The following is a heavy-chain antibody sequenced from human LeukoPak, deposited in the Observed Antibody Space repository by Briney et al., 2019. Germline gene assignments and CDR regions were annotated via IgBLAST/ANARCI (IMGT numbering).Heavy chain of an antibody. CDR1: GGTFSSYT. V-gene: IGHV1-69*05. CDR2: IIPVFGTA. Sequence: GASVKVSCKASGGTFSSYTINWVRQAPGQGLEWMGGIIPVFGTANYAQKFQGRVTITTDESTSTAYMERSSLRSEDTAVYYCARVPRGEGNWFDPWGQGTLVTVSS. CDR3: ARVPRGEGNWFDP. D-gene: IGHD3-10*01. J-gene: IGHJ5*02.